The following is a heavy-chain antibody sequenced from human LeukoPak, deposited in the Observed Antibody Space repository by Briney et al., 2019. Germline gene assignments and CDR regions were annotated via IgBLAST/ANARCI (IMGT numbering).Heavy chain of an antibody. V-gene: IGHV4-34*01. Sequence: SETLSLTCAVYGGSFSGYYWSWIRQPPGKGLEWIGEINHSGSTNYNPSLKSRVTISLDTSKNQFSLKLSSVTAADTAVYYCARVTMVGGFDPWGQGTLVTVSS. CDR2: INHSGST. CDR3: ARVTMVGGFDP. CDR1: GGSFSGYY. D-gene: IGHD3-10*01. J-gene: IGHJ5*02.